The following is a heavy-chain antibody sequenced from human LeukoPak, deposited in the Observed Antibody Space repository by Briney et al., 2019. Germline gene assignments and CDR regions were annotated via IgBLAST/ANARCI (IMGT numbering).Heavy chain of an antibody. CDR2: ISWDGGST. CDR3: AKDIYGSGSYLHYYYYYGMDV. Sequence: GGSLRLSCAASGFTFDDYTMHWVRQAPGKGLEWVSLISWDGGSTYYADSVKGRFTISRDKSKNSLYVQMNSLRTEDTALYYCAKDIYGSGSYLHYYYYYGMDVWGQGTTVTVSS. CDR1: GFTFDDYT. J-gene: IGHJ6*02. D-gene: IGHD3-10*01. V-gene: IGHV3-43*01.